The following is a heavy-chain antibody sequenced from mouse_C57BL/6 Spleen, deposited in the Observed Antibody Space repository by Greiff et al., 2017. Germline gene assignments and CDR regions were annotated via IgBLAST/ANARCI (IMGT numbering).Heavy chain of an antibody. CDR3: ARTDREWLPTAFDY. J-gene: IGHJ2*01. Sequence: QVQLKQPGAELVMPGASVKLSCKASGYTFTSYWMHWVKQRPGQGLEWIGEIDPSDSYTNYNQKFKGKSTLTVDKSSSTAYMQRSSLTSEDSAVYYCARTDREWLPTAFDYWGQGTTLTVSS. V-gene: IGHV1-69*01. CDR2: IDPSDSYT. D-gene: IGHD2-2*01. CDR1: GYTFTSYW.